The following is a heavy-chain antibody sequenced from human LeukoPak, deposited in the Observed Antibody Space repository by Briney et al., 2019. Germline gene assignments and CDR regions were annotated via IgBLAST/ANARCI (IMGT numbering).Heavy chain of an antibody. J-gene: IGHJ3*02. V-gene: IGHV4-34*01. CDR3: ARDSSRGSYYEDDAFDI. CDR1: GGSFSGYY. Sequence: ETLSLTCAVYGGSFSGYYWSWIRQPPGKGLEWIGEINHSGSTNYNPSLKSRVTISVDTSKNQFSLKLSSVTAADTAVYYCARDSSRGSYYEDDAFDIWGQGTMVTVSS. CDR2: INHSGST. D-gene: IGHD1-26*01.